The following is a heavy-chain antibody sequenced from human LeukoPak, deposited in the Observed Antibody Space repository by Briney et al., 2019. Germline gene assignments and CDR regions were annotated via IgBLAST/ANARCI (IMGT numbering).Heavy chain of an antibody. CDR1: GFTFSSYS. D-gene: IGHD1-26*01. J-gene: IGHJ4*02. Sequence: SGGSLRLSCAASGFTFSSYSMNWVRQAPGKGLEWVSSITSSGTYIYYADSLKGRFTISRDNAKNSLYLQMNSLRAEDTAMYYCATGEGGFDYWGQGTLVTVSS. V-gene: IGHV3-21*01. CDR2: ITSSGTYI. CDR3: ATGEGGFDY.